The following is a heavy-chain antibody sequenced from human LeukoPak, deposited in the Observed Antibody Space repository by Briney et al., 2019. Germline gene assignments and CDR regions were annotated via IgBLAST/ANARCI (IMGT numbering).Heavy chain of an antibody. J-gene: IGHJ6*02. CDR2: ISSSSSYI. V-gene: IGHV3-21*01. CDR1: GFTFSSYS. Sequence: PGGSLRLSCAASGFTFSSYSMNWVRQAPGKGLEWVSSISSSSSYIYYADSVKGRFTISRDNAKNSLYLQMNSLRAVDTAVYYCAREPGRDYGMDVWGQGTTVTVSS. CDR3: AREPGRDYGMDV.